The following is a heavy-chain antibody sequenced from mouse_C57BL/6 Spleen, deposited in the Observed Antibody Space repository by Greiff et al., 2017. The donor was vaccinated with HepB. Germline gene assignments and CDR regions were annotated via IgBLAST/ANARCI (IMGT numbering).Heavy chain of an antibody. D-gene: IGHD1-1*01. CDR3: ARSYGSKGLAY. J-gene: IGHJ3*01. Sequence: VQLQQPGAELVKPGASVKLSCKASGYTFTSYWMQWVKQRPGQGLEWIGEIDPSDSYTNYNQKFKGKATLTVDTSSSTAYMQLSSLTSEDSAVYYCARSYGSKGLAYWGQGTLVTVSA. CDR2: IDPSDSYT. V-gene: IGHV1-50*01. CDR1: GYTFTSYW.